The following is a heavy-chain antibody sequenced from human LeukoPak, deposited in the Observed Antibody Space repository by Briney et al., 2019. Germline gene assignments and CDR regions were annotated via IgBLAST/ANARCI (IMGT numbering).Heavy chain of an antibody. CDR1: GFTFGNYG. J-gene: IGHJ4*02. D-gene: IGHD2-21*02. Sequence: GGSLRLSCAASGFTFGNYGMSWVRQAPGKGLEGVSGINWNGGSTGYADSVEGRFTISRDNAKNSPYLQMNSLRVEDTALYYCARAQTYGDSSLLLDYWGQGTLVTVSS. CDR3: ARAQTYGDSSLLLDY. CDR2: INWNGGST. V-gene: IGHV3-20*04.